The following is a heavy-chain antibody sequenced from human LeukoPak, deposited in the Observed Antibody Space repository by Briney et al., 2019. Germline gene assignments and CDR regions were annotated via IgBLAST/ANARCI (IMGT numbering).Heavy chain of an antibody. CDR2: INAGNGNT. J-gene: IGHJ4*02. D-gene: IGHD6-19*01. CDR3: ARGGSGWSNFDY. Sequence: ASVKVSCKASGYTFTSHAMHWVRQAPGQRLEWMGWINAGNGNTKYSQKFQGRVTITRDTSASTAYMELSSLRSEDTAVYYCARGGSGWSNFDYWGQGTLVTVSS. V-gene: IGHV1-3*01. CDR1: GYTFTSHA.